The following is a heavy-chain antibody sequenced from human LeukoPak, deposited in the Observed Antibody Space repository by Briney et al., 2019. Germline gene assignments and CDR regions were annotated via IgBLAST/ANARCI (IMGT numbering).Heavy chain of an antibody. D-gene: IGHD1-26*01. CDR3: ARWWELRKDAFDI. Sequence: GGSLRLSCVASGFTFTNYGMHWVRQAPGKGLEWVAFIRDVESNKYHAGSVEGRFTISRDNFKNTLYLQMNSLRAEDTAVYYCARWWELRKDAFDIWGQGTMVTVSS. V-gene: IGHV3-30*02. CDR2: IRDVESNK. J-gene: IGHJ3*02. CDR1: GFTFTNYG.